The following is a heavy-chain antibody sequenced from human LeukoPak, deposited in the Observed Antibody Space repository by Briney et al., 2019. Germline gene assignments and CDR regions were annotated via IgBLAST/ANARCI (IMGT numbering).Heavy chain of an antibody. CDR2: IYPGDSDT. V-gene: IGHV5-51*01. CDR3: ARQEYCGGDCYPTFDY. CDR1: GYSFTSYW. D-gene: IGHD2-21*02. Sequence: GESLKISCKGSGYSFTSYWIGWVRQMPGKGLEWMGIIYPGDSDTRYSPSFQGQVAISADKSISTAYLQWSGLKASDTAMYYCARQEYCGGDCYPTFDYWGQGTLVTVSS. J-gene: IGHJ4*02.